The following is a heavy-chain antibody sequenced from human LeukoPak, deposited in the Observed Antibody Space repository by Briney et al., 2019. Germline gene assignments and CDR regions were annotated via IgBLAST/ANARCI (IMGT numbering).Heavy chain of an antibody. CDR1: GGSISSSSYY. Sequence: SETLSLTCTVSGGSISSSSYYWGWIRQPPGKGLEWIGSIYYSGSTYYNPSLKSRVTISVDTSKNQFSLKLSSVTAADTAVYYCARGGRAAGYYYMDVWGKGTTVTVSS. CDR2: IYYSGST. J-gene: IGHJ6*03. CDR3: ARGGRAAGYYYMDV. V-gene: IGHV4-39*07. D-gene: IGHD6-13*01.